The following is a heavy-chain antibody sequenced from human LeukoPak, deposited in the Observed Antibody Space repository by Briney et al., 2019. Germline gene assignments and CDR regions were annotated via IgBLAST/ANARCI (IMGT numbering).Heavy chain of an antibody. D-gene: IGHD6-6*01. Sequence: PSETLSLTCAVYGGSFSGYYWSWIRQPPGKGLEWIGEINHSGSTNYNPSLKSRVTISVDTSKNQFSLKVSSVTAADTAVYYCARVGGSSSFGYWGQGTLVTVSS. CDR3: ARVGGSSSFGY. J-gene: IGHJ4*02. V-gene: IGHV4-34*01. CDR2: INHSGST. CDR1: GGSFSGYY.